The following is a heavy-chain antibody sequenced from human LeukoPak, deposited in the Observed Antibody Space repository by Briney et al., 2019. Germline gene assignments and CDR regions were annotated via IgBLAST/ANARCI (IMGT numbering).Heavy chain of an antibody. CDR3: ARGDSDY. J-gene: IGHJ4*02. CDR2: IRYDGSDK. V-gene: IGHV3-30*02. CDR1: GFTFSNFG. D-gene: IGHD3-10*01. Sequence: GESLRLSCAASGFTFSNFGMHWVRQAPGKGLEWVTFIRYDGSDKYYADSVKGRFTISRDNAKNSLYLQMNSLRAEDTAVHYCARGDSDYWGQGTLVTVSS.